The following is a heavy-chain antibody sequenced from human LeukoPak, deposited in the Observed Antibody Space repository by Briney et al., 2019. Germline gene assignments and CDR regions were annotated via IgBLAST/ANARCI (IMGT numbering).Heavy chain of an antibody. J-gene: IGHJ4*02. CDR2: IYYSGST. D-gene: IGHD4-17*01. CDR3: ARQTTVTLYYFDY. V-gene: IGHV4-39*01. Sequence: SETLSLTCTVSGGSISSSSYYWGWIRQPPGKGLEWIGSIYYSGSTYYNPSLKSRVTISVDTSKNQFSLKLSSVTAADTAVYYCARQTTVTLYYFDYWGQGTLVTVSS. CDR1: GGSISSSSYY.